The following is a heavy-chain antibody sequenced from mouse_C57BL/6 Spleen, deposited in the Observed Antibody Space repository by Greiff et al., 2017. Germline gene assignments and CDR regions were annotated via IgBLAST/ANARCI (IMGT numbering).Heavy chain of an antibody. CDR3: ANKNFGDGYPDY. CDR2: IYPRDGRT. Sequence: QVQLQQSDAELVKPGASVKISCKVSGYTFTDHTIHWMKQRPEQGLEWIGYIYPRDGRTKYNEKFKGKATLTADKSSSTAYMQLNSLTSEDSAVYFCANKNFGDGYPDYWGQGTTLTVSS. CDR1: GYTFTDHT. J-gene: IGHJ2*01. D-gene: IGHD2-3*01. V-gene: IGHV1-78*01.